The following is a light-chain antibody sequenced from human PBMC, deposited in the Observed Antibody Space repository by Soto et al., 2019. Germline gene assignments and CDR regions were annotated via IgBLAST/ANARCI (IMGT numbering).Light chain of an antibody. Sequence: DIQMTQSPSSLSASVEDGVTTTSRTSQSISSYLNWYQQKPGKAPKLLIYAASSLQSGVPSRFSGSGSGTDFTLTISSLQPEDFATYYCQQDYNLPITFGQGTRLEIK. V-gene: IGKV1-39*01. CDR1: QSISSY. CDR3: QQDYNLPIT. CDR2: AAS. J-gene: IGKJ5*01.